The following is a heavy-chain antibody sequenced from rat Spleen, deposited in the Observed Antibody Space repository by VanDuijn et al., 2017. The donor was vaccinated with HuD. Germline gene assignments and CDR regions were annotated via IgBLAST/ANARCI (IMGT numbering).Heavy chain of an antibody. D-gene: IGHD5-1*01. CDR1: GFIFSNYG. CDR3: ARHRGSWEPFDY. Sequence: EVQLVESGGGLVQPGRSLKLSCAASGFIFSNYGMAWVRQAPTKGLEWVATISYDGSRTFYRDSVKGRFTLSRDNAKSTLFLQMGSLRSEDTATYYCARHRGSWEPFDYWGQGVMVTVSS. J-gene: IGHJ2*01. V-gene: IGHV5-29*01. CDR2: ISYDGSRT.